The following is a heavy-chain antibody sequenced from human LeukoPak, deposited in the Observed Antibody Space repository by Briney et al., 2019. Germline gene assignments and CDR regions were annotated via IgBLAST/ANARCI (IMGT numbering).Heavy chain of an antibody. CDR3: AKDRQTYYYGSGSYFPGY. D-gene: IGHD3-10*01. CDR1: GFTFSSYA. Sequence: GGSLRLSCAASGFTFSSYAMSWVRQAPGKGLEWVSAISGSGGSTYYADPVKGRFTISRDNSKNTLYLQMNSLRAEDTAVYYCAKDRQTYYYGSGSYFPGYWGQGTLVTVSS. J-gene: IGHJ4*02. V-gene: IGHV3-23*01. CDR2: ISGSGGST.